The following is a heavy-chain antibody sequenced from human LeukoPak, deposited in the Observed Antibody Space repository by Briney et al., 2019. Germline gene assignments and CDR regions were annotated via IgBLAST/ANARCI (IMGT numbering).Heavy chain of an antibody. V-gene: IGHV3-23*01. CDR1: GFTFSSYA. D-gene: IGHD3-3*01. J-gene: IGHJ4*02. CDR2: ISGSGGST. CDR3: AKAYVLRFLEWYFDY. Sequence: PGGSLRLSCAASGFTFSSYAMSWVRQAPGKGLEWVSAISGSGGSTYYADSVKGRFTISRDNSKNTLYLQMNSLRAEDTAVYYCAKAYVLRFLEWYFDYWGQGTLVTVSS.